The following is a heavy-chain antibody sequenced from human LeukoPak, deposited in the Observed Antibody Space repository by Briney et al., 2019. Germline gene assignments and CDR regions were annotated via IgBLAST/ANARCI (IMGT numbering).Heavy chain of an antibody. V-gene: IGHV3-7*01. J-gene: IGHJ4*02. CDR1: GFTFNSNW. CDR3: ARDKYYDRYFDS. CDR2: IKQDGSEK. D-gene: IGHD3-22*01. Sequence: GGSLRLSCAASGFTFNSNWMSWVRQAPGKGREGVANIKQDGSEKYYVDSVEGRFTISRDNAKNSLSLQMNSLRAEDTAVYYCARDKYYDRYFDSWGQGTLVTVSS.